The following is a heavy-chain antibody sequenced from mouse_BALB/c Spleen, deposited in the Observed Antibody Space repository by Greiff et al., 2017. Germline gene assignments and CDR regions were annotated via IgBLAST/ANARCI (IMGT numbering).Heavy chain of an antibody. V-gene: IGHV3-2*02. CDR1: GYSITSDYA. J-gene: IGHJ4*01. D-gene: IGHD2-14*01. CDR3: ARSDRSYAMDY. Sequence: VQLQQSGPGLVKPSQSLSLTCTVTGYSITSDYAWNWIRQFPGNKLEWMGYISYSGSTSYNPSLKSRISITRDTSKNQFFLQLNSVTTEDTATYYCARSDRSYAMDYWGQGTSVTVSS. CDR2: ISYSGST.